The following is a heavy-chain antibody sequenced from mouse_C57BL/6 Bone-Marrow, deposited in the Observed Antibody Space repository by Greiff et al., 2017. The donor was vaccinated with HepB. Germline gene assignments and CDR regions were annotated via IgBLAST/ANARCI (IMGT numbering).Heavy chain of an antibody. V-gene: IGHV5-6*01. Sequence: EVKVVESGGDLVKPGGSLKLSCAASGFTFSSYGMSWVRQTPDKRLEWVATISSGGSYTYYPDSVKGRFTISRDNAKNTLYLQMSSLKSEDTAMYYCARLFIDAMDYWGQGTSVTVSS. CDR2: ISSGGSYT. J-gene: IGHJ4*01. D-gene: IGHD1-1*01. CDR3: ARLFIDAMDY. CDR1: GFTFSSYG.